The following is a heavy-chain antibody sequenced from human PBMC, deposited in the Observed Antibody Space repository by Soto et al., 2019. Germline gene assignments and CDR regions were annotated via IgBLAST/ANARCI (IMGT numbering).Heavy chain of an antibody. CDR1: GITFNTYG. D-gene: IGHD1-26*01. V-gene: IGHV3-30*03. Sequence: QVQLVESGGGVVQPGRSLGLSCAASGITFNTYGMHWVRQAPGKGLEWVAAISYDGINKYYVDSVKGRFTISRDNSKNTLYVQMNSLRAEDTALYYCARSPQPTRGIHWYFDLWGRGILVTVSS. CDR2: ISYDGINK. CDR3: ARSPQPTRGIHWYFDL. J-gene: IGHJ2*01.